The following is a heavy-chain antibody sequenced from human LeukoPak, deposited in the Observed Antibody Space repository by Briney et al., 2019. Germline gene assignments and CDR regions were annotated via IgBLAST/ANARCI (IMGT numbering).Heavy chain of an antibody. Sequence: GASVKVSCKASGYTFTSYDINWVRQATGQGLEWMGWMNPNSGNTGYAQKFQGRVTITRNTSISTAYMELSSLRSEDTAVYYCARVRLLWFGELLQYYFDYWGQGTLVTVSS. CDR1: GYTFTSYD. CDR2: MNPNSGNT. J-gene: IGHJ4*02. CDR3: ARVRLLWFGELLQYYFDY. V-gene: IGHV1-8*03. D-gene: IGHD3-10*01.